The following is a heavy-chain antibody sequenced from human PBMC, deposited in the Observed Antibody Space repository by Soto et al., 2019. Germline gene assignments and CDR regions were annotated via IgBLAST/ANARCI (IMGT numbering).Heavy chain of an antibody. V-gene: IGHV4-61*08. CDR3: ARDRVLVPAADDTKNAFDI. D-gene: IGHD2-2*01. J-gene: IGHJ3*02. CDR1: GGSISSCGYY. CDR2: IYYSGST. Sequence: SETLSLTCTVSGGSISSCGYYWSWIRQHPGKGLEWIGYIYYSGSTNYNPSLKSRVTISVDTSKNQFSLKLSSVTAADTAVYYCARDRVLVPAADDTKNAFDIWGQGTMVTVSS.